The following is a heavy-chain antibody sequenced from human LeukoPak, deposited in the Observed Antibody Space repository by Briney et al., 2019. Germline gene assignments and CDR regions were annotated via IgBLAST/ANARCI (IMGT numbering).Heavy chain of an antibody. CDR1: GYSFTSYW. D-gene: IGHD6-13*01. CDR3: ARQHSSSWYYFDY. J-gene: IGHJ4*02. Sequence: GESLKISCKGSGYSFTSYWIGWVRQMPGKGLEWMGIIYPGDSDIRYSPSFQGQVTISADKSISTAYLQWSSLKASDTAMYYCARQHSSSWYYFDYWGQGTLVTVSS. CDR2: IYPGDSDI. V-gene: IGHV5-51*01.